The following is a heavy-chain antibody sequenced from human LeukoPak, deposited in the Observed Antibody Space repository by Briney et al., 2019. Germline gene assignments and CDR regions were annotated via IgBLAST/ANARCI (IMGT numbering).Heavy chain of an antibody. J-gene: IGHJ4*02. CDR2: INPNSGGT. Sequence: ASVKVSCKASGYTFTGHYMHWVRQAPGQGLEWMGRINPNSGGTNYAQKFQGRVTMTRDTSISTAYMELSRLRSDDTAVYYCARDFPTSIAAAGTDYWGQGTLVTVSS. V-gene: IGHV1-2*06. CDR1: GYTFTGHY. CDR3: ARDFPTSIAAAGTDY. D-gene: IGHD6-13*01.